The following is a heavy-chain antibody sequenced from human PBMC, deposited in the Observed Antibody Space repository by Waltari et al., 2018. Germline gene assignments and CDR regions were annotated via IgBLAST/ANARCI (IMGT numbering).Heavy chain of an antibody. CDR2: INPNTSAA. D-gene: IGHD1-1*01. CDR1: GYTFISYD. CDR3: ARGDNWNDRLDF. V-gene: IGHV1-8*01. J-gene: IGHJ3*01. Sequence: QVQLVQSGAEVKKPGASVRVSCKASGYTFISYDINWVRQAPGQGLEWMGWINPNTSAAGFAQNFQDRVTMTRSTSETTAYMEISDLTSHDTAVYYCARGDNWNDRLDFWGQGTKVTVSS.